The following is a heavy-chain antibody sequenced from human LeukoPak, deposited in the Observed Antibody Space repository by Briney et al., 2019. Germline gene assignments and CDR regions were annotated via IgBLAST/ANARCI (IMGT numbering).Heavy chain of an antibody. CDR3: ARLLGYCSSTSCYNARLDY. CDR1: GFTFSSYA. J-gene: IGHJ4*02. CDR2: ISDSGGST. V-gene: IGHV3-23*01. Sequence: GGSLRLSCAASGFTFSSYAMSWVRQAPGKGLEWVSSISDSGGSTYYADSVKGRFTVSRDNSKNTLYLQMSSLRSEDTAVYYCARLLGYCSSTSCYNARLDYWGQGTLVTVSS. D-gene: IGHD2-2*02.